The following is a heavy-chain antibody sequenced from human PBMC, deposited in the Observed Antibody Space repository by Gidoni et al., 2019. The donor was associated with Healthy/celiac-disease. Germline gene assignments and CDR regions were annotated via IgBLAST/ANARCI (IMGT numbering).Heavy chain of an antibody. CDR1: GSPVSSYG. CDR2: IWYDGSNK. J-gene: IGHJ4*02. V-gene: IGHV3-33*01. CDR3: ARDQGGDFWSGFYFDY. Sequence: QVQLVESGGGVVQPGRSLRLSCAESGSPVSSYGMHWVRKAPGKGLEWVAVIWYDGSNKVYADSVKGRFTISRDNSKNTLYLQMNSLRAEDTAVYYCARDQGGDFWSGFYFDYWGQGTLVTVSS. D-gene: IGHD3-3*01.